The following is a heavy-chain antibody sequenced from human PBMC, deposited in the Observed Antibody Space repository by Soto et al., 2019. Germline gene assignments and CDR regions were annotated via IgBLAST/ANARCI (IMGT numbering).Heavy chain of an antibody. CDR1: GYTFTSYD. D-gene: IGHD3-10*01. CDR2: INPNSGNT. Sequence: ASVKVSCKASGYTFTSYDINWVLQATGQGLERMGWINPNSGNTGYAQKFQGRVTMTRNTSISTAYMELSSLRSEDTAVYYCARKRGVRGALYNWFDPWGQGTLVTVSS. CDR3: ARKRGVRGALYNWFDP. V-gene: IGHV1-8*01. J-gene: IGHJ5*02.